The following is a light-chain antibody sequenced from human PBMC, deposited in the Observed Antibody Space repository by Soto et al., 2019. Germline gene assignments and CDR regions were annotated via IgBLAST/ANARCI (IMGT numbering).Light chain of an antibody. CDR1: TSNIGTNT. J-gene: IGLJ1*01. CDR3: ATWDDSVDV. CDR2: TND. V-gene: IGLV1-44*01. Sequence: QAVVTQPPSASGTPGQRVTISCSGSTSNIGTNTVNWFQHLPGSAPKLLIYTNDQRPSGVPDRFSGSRSGTSASLAISGLQSEDEADYYCATWDDSVDVFGTGTKLTVL.